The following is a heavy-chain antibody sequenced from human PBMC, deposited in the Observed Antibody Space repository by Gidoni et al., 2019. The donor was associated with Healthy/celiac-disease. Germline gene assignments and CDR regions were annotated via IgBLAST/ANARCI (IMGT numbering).Heavy chain of an antibody. CDR2: SNHSGST. J-gene: IGHJ4*02. CDR1: AGSFSGSS. D-gene: IGHD3-22*01. V-gene: IGHV4-34*01. CDR3: ASRGSFYYDSSGYYHLGYLDY. Sequence: VQLQQWGAGRLKPSETLSLTCACYAGSFSGSSWSWIRQPPGPGLEWSGESNHSGSTNYNPYLKSRVTISVDTSKNQCSLKLSSVTAADTAVYYCASRGSFYYDSSGYYHLGYLDYWGQGTLVTVSS.